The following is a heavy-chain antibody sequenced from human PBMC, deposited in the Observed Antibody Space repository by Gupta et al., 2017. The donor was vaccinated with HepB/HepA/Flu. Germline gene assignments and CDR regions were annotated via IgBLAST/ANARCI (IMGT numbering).Heavy chain of an antibody. CDR3: AGINWNDDAFDI. CDR1: GGSISSYY. D-gene: IGHD1-1*01. V-gene: IGHV4-59*08. J-gene: IGHJ3*02. Sequence: QVQLQESGPGLVKPSETLSLTCAVSGGSISSYYWSWIRQPPGKGLEWLGYIYYSGTTNYNPPLKSRVTISVDTSNNQFSLKLVSVTAAHPAVYYCAGINWNDDAFDIWGQGTMVTVSS. CDR2: IYYSGTT.